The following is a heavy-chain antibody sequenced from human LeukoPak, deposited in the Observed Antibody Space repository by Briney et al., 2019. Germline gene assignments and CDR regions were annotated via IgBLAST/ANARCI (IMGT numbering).Heavy chain of an antibody. V-gene: IGHV4-30-4*08. CDR1: GGSISNSDHY. Sequence: TSETLSLTCTVSGGSISNSDHYWDWIRQPPGKGLEWIGYIYYSGSTYYNPSLKSRVTISVDTSKNQFSLKLSSVTAADTAVYYCVRTRLSDHIVPAAERADDACDMWGQGTMVTVSS. J-gene: IGHJ3*02. CDR3: VRTRLSDHIVPAAERADDACDM. D-gene: IGHD2-2*01. CDR2: IYYSGST.